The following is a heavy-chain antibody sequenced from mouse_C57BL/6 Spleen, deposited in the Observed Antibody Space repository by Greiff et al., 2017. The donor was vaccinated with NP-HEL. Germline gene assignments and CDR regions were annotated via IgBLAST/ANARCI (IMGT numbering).Heavy chain of an antibody. V-gene: IGHV1-26*01. CDR2: INPNNGGT. J-gene: IGHJ4*01. CDR3: AARFQPLYYAMDY. CDR1: GYTFTDYY. D-gene: IGHD6-1*01. Sequence: EVQLQQSGPELVKPGASVKISCKASGYTFTDYYMNWVKQSHGKSLEWIGDINPNNGGTSYNQKFKGKATLNVDKSSSTAYMELRSLTSEDSAVYYCAARFQPLYYAMDYWGQGTSVTVSS.